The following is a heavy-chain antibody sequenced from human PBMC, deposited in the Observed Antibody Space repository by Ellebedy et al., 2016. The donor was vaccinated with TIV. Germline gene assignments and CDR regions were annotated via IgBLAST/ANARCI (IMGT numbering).Heavy chain of an antibody. J-gene: IGHJ5*02. CDR1: GGSFSGYY. Sequence: MPSETLSLTCAVYGGSFSGYYWSWIRQPPGKGLAWIGYIYSSGSTNYNPSLKSRVTISVDTSKNQSSLKLSSVTAADTAVYYCARGPRRGVPNWFDPWGQGTLVTVSS. D-gene: IGHD3-10*01. CDR2: IYSSGST. CDR3: ARGPRRGVPNWFDP. V-gene: IGHV4-59*08.